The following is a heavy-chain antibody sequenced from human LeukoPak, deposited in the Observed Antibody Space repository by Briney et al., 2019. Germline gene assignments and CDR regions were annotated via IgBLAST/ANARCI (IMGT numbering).Heavy chain of an antibody. Sequence: SETLSLTCAVYGGSFSGYYWSWIRQPPGKGLEWIGEINHSGSTNYNPSLKSRVTISVDTSKNQFSLKLSSVTAADTAVYYCARGIFGGSLYLDYWGQATLVTVSS. D-gene: IGHD3-3*01. CDR1: GGSFSGYY. CDR3: ARGIFGGSLYLDY. V-gene: IGHV4-34*01. J-gene: IGHJ4*02. CDR2: INHSGST.